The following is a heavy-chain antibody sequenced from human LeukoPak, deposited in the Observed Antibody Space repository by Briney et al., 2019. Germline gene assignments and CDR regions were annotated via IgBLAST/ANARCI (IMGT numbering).Heavy chain of an antibody. Sequence: GGSLRLSCAASGFTFSSYGMSWVRQAPGKGLEWVSAISGSGGSTYYADSVKGRFTISRDNSKNTLYLQMNSLRAEDTAVYYCAKDLGGPRRMLLLGYCSGGSCYDYMDVWGKGTTVTISS. D-gene: IGHD2-15*01. CDR2: ISGSGGST. CDR1: GFTFSSYG. CDR3: AKDLGGPRRMLLLGYCSGGSCYDYMDV. V-gene: IGHV3-23*01. J-gene: IGHJ6*03.